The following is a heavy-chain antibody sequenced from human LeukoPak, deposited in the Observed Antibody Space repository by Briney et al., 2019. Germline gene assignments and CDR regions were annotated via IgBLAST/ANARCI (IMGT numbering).Heavy chain of an antibody. V-gene: IGHV4-39*01. CDR3: ARIVRSQYYLDD. CDR2: MFYRGNT. CDR1: GGSNRSSSDY. Sequence: SETLSLTATDCGGSNRSSSDYWVWVRQPPGKGLEWIGSMFYRGNTYYNPSLRSRVTISVDTYQVSLKPSSVTAADTAVYYCARIVRSQYYLDDWGQGALVTVSS. J-gene: IGHJ4*02. D-gene: IGHD3-16*02.